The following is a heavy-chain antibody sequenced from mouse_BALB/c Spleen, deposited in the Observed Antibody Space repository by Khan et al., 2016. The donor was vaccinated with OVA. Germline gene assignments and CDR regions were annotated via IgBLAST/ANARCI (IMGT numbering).Heavy chain of an antibody. CDR2: IWAGGGT. CDR1: GFSLTSYG. Sequence: VKLLESGPGLVAPSQSLSITCTVSGFSLTSYGVHWVRQPPGKGLECLGIIWAGGGTNYNSALMSRLIISKDNSKSQVFLKMNSLQTDDTAMYHCARDTTATPYRGQGTLVTVSA. V-gene: IGHV2-9*02. CDR3: ARDTTATPY. J-gene: IGHJ3*01. D-gene: IGHD1-2*01.